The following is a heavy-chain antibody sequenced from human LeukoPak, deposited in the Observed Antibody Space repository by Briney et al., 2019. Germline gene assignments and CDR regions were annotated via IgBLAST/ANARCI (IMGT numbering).Heavy chain of an antibody. J-gene: IGHJ4*02. CDR3: ASTRYGDYETIDY. D-gene: IGHD4-17*01. Sequence: ASVKVSCKASGYTFTGYYMHWVRQAPGQGLEWMGWINPNSGGTNYAQKFQGRVTMTRDTSISTAYMELSRLRSDDTAVYYCASTRYGDYETIDYWGQGTLVTVSS. V-gene: IGHV1-2*02. CDR1: GYTFTGYY. CDR2: INPNSGGT.